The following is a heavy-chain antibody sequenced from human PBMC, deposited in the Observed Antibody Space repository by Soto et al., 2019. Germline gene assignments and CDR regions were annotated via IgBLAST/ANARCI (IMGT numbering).Heavy chain of an antibody. Sequence: SVKVSCKASGGTFSSYTISWVRQAPGQGLEWMGRIIPILGIANYAQKFQGRVTITADKSTSTAYMELSSLRSEDTAVYYCARDLALDYYIDYWGQGTLVTVSS. V-gene: IGHV1-69*04. CDR3: ARDLALDYYIDY. D-gene: IGHD3-16*01. J-gene: IGHJ4*02. CDR1: GGTFSSYT. CDR2: IIPILGIA.